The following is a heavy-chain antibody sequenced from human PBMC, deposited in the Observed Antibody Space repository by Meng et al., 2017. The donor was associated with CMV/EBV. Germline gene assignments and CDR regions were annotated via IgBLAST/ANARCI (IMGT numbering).Heavy chain of an antibody. J-gene: IGHJ3*02. Sequence: ASVKVSCKASGYTFTNYYMHWVRQAPGQGLEWMGIINPSGGSTSYAQKFQGRVTMTRDTSTSTAYMELSSLRSEDTAVYYCARISAEGSSGARAFDIWGQGTMVTVSS. CDR3: ARISAEGSSGARAFDI. V-gene: IGHV1-46*01. CDR1: GYTFTNYY. D-gene: IGHD6-6*01. CDR2: INPSGGST.